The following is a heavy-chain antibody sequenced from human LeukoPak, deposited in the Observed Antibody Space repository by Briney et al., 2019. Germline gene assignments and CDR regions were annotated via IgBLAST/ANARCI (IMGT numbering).Heavy chain of an antibody. D-gene: IGHD3-10*01. J-gene: IGHJ4*02. CDR3: AREWTRGLTPRRVGATFDY. V-gene: IGHV3-48*04. CDR2: ISGNSSTI. Sequence: GGSLRLSCAASGFTFSSYSMNWVRQAPGKGLEWVSYISGNSSTIYYADSVKGRLTISRDNAKNSLFLQMNSLRAEDTAVYYCAREWTRGLTPRRVGATFDYWGQGTLVTVSS. CDR1: GFTFSSYS.